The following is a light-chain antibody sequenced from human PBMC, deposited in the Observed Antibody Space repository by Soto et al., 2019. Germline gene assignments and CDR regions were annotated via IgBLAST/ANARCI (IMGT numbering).Light chain of an antibody. CDR1: SGRSSYA. V-gene: IGLV4-69*01. J-gene: IGLJ2*01. CDR3: QTWGTAIHDVV. Sequence: QPVLTQSPSASASLGASVKLTCTLSSGRSSYAIAWHQQQPEKGPRYLMKLNSDGSHSRGDGIPDRFTGSSSGAERHLTISSLQSEDEADYYCQTWGTAIHDVVFGGGTKLTVL. CDR2: LNSDGSH.